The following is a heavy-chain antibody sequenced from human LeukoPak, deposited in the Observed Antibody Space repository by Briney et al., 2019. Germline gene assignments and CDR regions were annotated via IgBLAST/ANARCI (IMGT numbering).Heavy chain of an antibody. J-gene: IGHJ4*02. Sequence: GGSLRLSCAASGFTFSSYSMNWVRQAPGKGLEWVSSISSSSSYIYYADSVKGRFTISRDNAKNSLYLQMNSLRAEDTAVYYCARLGIAAAGTPLDYWGQGTLVTVSS. V-gene: IGHV3-21*01. CDR3: ARLGIAAAGTPLDY. CDR2: ISSSSSYI. CDR1: GFTFSSYS. D-gene: IGHD6-13*01.